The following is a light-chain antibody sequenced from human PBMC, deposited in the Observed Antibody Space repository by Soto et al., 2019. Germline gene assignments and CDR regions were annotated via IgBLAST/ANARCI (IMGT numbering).Light chain of an antibody. CDR1: QSVSSN. CDR2: DAS. Sequence: EIVITQPPATLSVSLGERATLSCRASQSVSSNLAWYQQKPGQAPRLLIYDASIRATGVPVRFSGSASGTEFTLTISSLQSEDFAVYYCQQYNNWPRTFGQGTKVDIK. V-gene: IGKV3-15*01. CDR3: QQYNNWPRT. J-gene: IGKJ1*01.